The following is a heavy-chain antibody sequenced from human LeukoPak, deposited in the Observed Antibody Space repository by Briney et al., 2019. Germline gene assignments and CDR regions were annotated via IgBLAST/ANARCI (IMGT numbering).Heavy chain of an antibody. CDR1: GGSISSHY. D-gene: IGHD6-19*01. J-gene: IGHJ6*03. V-gene: IGHV4-59*11. CDR2: IYYSGSA. CDR3: ARGSGAFYYYYYMDV. Sequence: SETLSLTCTVSGGSISSHYWSWIRQPPGKGLEWIGYIYYSGSANYNPSLKSRVTISVDTSKNQFSLKLSSVTAADTAAYYCARGSGAFYYYYYMDVWGKGTTVTVSS.